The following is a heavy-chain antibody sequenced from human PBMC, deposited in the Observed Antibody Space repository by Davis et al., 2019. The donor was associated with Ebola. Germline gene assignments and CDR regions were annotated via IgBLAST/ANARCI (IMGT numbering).Heavy chain of an antibody. Sequence: GESLKISCAASGFTFSSYAMHWVRQAPGKGLEWVAVISYDGSNKYYADSVKGRFTISRDNSKNTLYLQMNSLRAEDTAVYYCARSWYYYDSSGSAYDWGQGTLVTVSS. CDR1: GFTFSSYA. CDR2: ISYDGSNK. V-gene: IGHV3-30-3*01. J-gene: IGHJ4*02. D-gene: IGHD3-22*01. CDR3: ARSWYYYDSSGSAYD.